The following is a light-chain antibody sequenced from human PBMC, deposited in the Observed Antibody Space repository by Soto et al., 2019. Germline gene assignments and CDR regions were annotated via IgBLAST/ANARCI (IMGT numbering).Light chain of an antibody. Sequence: EIVMAQSPATLSVSPGETAILSRRASQNIGSNLAWYQQRPGQAPRLLIYGASSRVTGIPARFSGSGSGTDFTLTISSLQSEDFAVYHCQQYFNWWTFGQGTKVDLK. J-gene: IGKJ1*01. CDR3: QQYFNWWT. CDR2: GAS. CDR1: QNIGSN. V-gene: IGKV3-15*01.